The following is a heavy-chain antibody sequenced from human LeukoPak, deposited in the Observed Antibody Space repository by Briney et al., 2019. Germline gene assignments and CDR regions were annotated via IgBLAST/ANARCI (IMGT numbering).Heavy chain of an antibody. V-gene: IGHV1-8*01. CDR2: MNPNSGNT. J-gene: IGHJ5*02. D-gene: IGHD2-15*01. Sequence: ASVKVSCKASGYTFTSYDINWVRQATGQGLEWMGWMNPNSGNTGYAQKFQGRVTMTRNTSISTAYMELSSLRSEDTAVYYCARGVGYLGYCSGGSCYWFDPWGQGTLVTVSS. CDR3: ARGVGYLGYCSGGSCYWFDP. CDR1: GYTFTSYD.